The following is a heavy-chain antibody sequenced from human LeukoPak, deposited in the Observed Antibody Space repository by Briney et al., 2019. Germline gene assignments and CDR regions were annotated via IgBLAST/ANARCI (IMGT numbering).Heavy chain of an antibody. Sequence: PSETLSLTCTVSGGSISSGSYYWSWIRQPAGKGLEWIGRIYTSGSTNYNPSLKSRVTISVDTSKNQFSLKLGSVTAADTAVYYCARPRGIVGATPYWYFDLWGRGTLVTVSS. D-gene: IGHD1-26*01. CDR2: IYTSGST. V-gene: IGHV4-61*02. CDR1: GGSISSGSYY. J-gene: IGHJ2*01. CDR3: ARPRGIVGATPYWYFDL.